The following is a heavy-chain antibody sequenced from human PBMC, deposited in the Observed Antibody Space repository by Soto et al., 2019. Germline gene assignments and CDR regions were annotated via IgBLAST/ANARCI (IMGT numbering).Heavy chain of an antibody. J-gene: IGHJ4*02. CDR1: GFTFSDSA. V-gene: IGHV3-73*02. Sequence: EVQLVESGGGLVQPGGSLKLSCAASGFTFSDSAMHWVRQASGKGLEWVGRIRSTVNTYATAYAASVKGRFTISRDDSKNTANLQMNSLKTEDTAVYYCTRRRDWTAMDHIDYRGQGTLVTVTS. CDR3: TRRRDWTAMDHIDY. CDR2: IRSTVNTYAT. D-gene: IGHD5-18*01.